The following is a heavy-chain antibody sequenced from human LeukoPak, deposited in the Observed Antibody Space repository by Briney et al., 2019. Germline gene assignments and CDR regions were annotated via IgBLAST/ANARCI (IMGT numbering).Heavy chain of an antibody. CDR1: GGSISTYY. J-gene: IGHJ4*02. V-gene: IGHV4-59*08. D-gene: IGHD6-19*01. CDR3: ARQVGYSSGWYIY. CDR2: IYYSGST. Sequence: SETLSLTCTVSGGSISTYYWSWIRQPPGKGLEWIGHIYYSGSTNYNPSLKSRVTVSVDTSNNQFSLKLTSVTAADTAVYYCARQVGYSSGWYIYWGQGTLVTVSS.